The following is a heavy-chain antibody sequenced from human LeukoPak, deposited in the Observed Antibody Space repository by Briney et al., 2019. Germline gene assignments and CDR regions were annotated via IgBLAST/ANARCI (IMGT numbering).Heavy chain of an antibody. J-gene: IGHJ4*02. CDR2: IIPIFGTA. D-gene: IGHD6-19*01. CDR1: GGTFSSYA. CDR3: ARALPSSGWYHCVY. V-gene: IGHV1-69*13. Sequence: VASVKVSCKASGGTFSSYAISWVRQAPGQGLEWMGGIIPIFGTANYAQKLQGRVTITADESTSTAYMELSSLRSEDTAVYYCARALPSSGWYHCVYRGQGTLVTVSS.